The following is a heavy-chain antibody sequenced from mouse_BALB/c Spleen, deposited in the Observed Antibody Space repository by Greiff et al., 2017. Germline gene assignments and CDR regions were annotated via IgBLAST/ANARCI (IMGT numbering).Heavy chain of an antibody. CDR1: GFTFSSYA. CDR3: AREIYYDYDPAWFAY. D-gene: IGHD2-4*01. V-gene: IGHV5-12-2*01. CDR2: ISNGGGST. J-gene: IGHJ3*01. Sequence: EVMLVESGGGLVQPGGSLKLSCAASGFTFSSYAMSWVRQTPEKRLEWVAYISNGGGSTYYPDTVKGRFTISRDNAKNTLYLQMSSLKSEDTAMYYCAREIYYDYDPAWFAYWGQGTLVTVSA.